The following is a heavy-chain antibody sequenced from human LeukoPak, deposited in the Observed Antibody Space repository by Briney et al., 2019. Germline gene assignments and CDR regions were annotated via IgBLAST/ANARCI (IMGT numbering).Heavy chain of an antibody. CDR2: ISGSGGST. J-gene: IGHJ4*02. CDR3: ATRVNSWNDFGY. CDR1: GFTFSSYA. V-gene: IGHV3-23*01. D-gene: IGHD1-1*01. Sequence: GGSLRLSCAASGFTFSSYAMSWVRQAPGKGLEWVSAISGSGGSTYYADSVKGRFTISRDNSKNTLYLQMNSLRAEDTAVYYCATRVNSWNDFGYWGQGTLVTVSS.